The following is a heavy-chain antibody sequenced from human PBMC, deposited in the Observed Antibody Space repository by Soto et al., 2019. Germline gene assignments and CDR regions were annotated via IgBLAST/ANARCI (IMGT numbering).Heavy chain of an antibody. CDR2: IKSKTDGGTT. D-gene: IGHD3-16*02. CDR3: TTDTLPFYIWGSYRWDAFDI. Sequence: GGSLRLSCAASGFTFSNAWMSWVRQAPGKGLEWVGRIKSKTDGGTTDYAAPVKGRFTISRDDSKNTLYLQMNSLKTEDTAVYYCTTDTLPFYIWGSYRWDAFDIWGQGTMVTVSS. J-gene: IGHJ3*02. V-gene: IGHV3-15*01. CDR1: GFTFSNAW.